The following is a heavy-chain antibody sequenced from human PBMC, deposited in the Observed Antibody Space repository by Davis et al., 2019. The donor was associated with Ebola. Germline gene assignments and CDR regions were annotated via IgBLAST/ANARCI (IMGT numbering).Heavy chain of an antibody. V-gene: IGHV3-23*01. J-gene: IGHJ4*02. Sequence: GESLKISCAASGFAFSKSAMSWVRQAPGKGLDWVSSITISGDNTFYANSVKGRFTISRDNSKNTLYLQMNSLRAADTAVYYCARVAEGYDSSGYYYSDFDYWGQGTLVTVSS. CDR3: ARVAEGYDSSGYYYSDFDY. CDR1: GFAFSKSA. CDR2: ITISGDNT. D-gene: IGHD3-22*01.